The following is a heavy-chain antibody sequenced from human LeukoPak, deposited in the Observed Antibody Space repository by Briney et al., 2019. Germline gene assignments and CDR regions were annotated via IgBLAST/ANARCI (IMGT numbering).Heavy chain of an antibody. V-gene: IGHV4-38-2*02. CDR1: GYSISSGYY. J-gene: IGHJ4*02. Sequence: SETLSLTCTVSGYSISSGYYWGWIRQPPGKGLEWIGSIYHSGSTYYNPSLKSRVTISVDTSKNQFSLKLSSVTAADTAVYYCARDRVGCTNGVCNDYWGQGTLVTVSS. D-gene: IGHD2-8*01. CDR2: IYHSGST. CDR3: ARDRVGCTNGVCNDY.